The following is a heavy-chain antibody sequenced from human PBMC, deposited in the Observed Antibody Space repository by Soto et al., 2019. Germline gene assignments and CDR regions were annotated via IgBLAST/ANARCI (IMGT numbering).Heavy chain of an antibody. CDR3: TIDYGDYPDKGY. V-gene: IGHV3-30*03. CDR1: GFTFSSYG. Sequence: GGSLRLSCAAYGFTFSSYGMPWVRKAPGKGVEWVAVIAYGGSNKYYADSVQGRFTISRDNSQTTLYLQMNSLRAEDTAVYYCTIDYGDYPDKGYCGQGILVTVPS. D-gene: IGHD4-17*01. J-gene: IGHJ4*02. CDR2: IAYGGSNK.